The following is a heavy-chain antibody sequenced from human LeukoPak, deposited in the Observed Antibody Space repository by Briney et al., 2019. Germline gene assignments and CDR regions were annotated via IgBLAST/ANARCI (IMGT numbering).Heavy chain of an antibody. V-gene: IGHV4-59*08. D-gene: IGHD5-12*01. Sequence: SETLSLTCTVSGGSIRSYYWSWIRQPPGKGLEWVGYISYSGSTNYNPSLESRVTISVDTSKNQFSLKLTSVTAADTAVYYCAREGGYASLFDYWGQGTLVTVSS. CDR3: AREGGYASLFDY. J-gene: IGHJ4*02. CDR1: GGSIRSYY. CDR2: ISYSGST.